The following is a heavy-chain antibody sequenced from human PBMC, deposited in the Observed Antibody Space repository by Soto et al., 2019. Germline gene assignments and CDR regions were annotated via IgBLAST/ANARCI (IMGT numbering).Heavy chain of an antibody. CDR1: GFTFSSYP. V-gene: IGHV3-23*01. CDR2: LSGSGGST. CDR3: AKDLRDWGFFDS. J-gene: IGHJ4*02. D-gene: IGHD7-27*01. Sequence: DVQLLESGGDLVQPGGSLSLACAASGFTFSSYPMSWVRKVPGKGLEWVSGLSGSGGSTNYADSVKGRFTISRDNSKNTLYLQMSSLRDDDTAIYYCAKDLRDWGFFDSWGQGTLVTVSS.